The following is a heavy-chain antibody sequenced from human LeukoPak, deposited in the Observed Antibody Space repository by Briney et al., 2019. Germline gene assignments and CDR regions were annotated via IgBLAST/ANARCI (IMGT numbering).Heavy chain of an antibody. J-gene: IGHJ5*02. CDR1: GGSISSYY. V-gene: IGHV4-59*08. D-gene: IGHD2-2*02. CDR2: IYYSGST. CDR3: ARSHDIVVVPAAILWFDP. Sequence: SETLSLTCTVPGGSISSYYWSWIRQPPGKGLEWIGYIYYSGSTNYNPSLKSRVTISVDTSKNQFSLKLSSVTAADTAVYYCARSHDIVVVPAAILWFDPWGQGTLVTVSS.